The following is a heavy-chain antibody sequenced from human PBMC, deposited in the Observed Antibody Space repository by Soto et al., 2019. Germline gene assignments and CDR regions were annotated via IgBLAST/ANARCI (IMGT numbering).Heavy chain of an antibody. CDR1: GFTFSSYE. CDR3: ARDLYGMDV. V-gene: IGHV3-48*03. J-gene: IGHJ6*02. Sequence: GGSLRLSCAASGFTFSSYEMNWVRQAPGKGLEWVSYISSGGSTIYYADSVKGRFTISRDNAENSLYLQMNSLRAEDTAVYYCARDLYGMDVWGQGTTVTVSS. CDR2: ISSGGSTI.